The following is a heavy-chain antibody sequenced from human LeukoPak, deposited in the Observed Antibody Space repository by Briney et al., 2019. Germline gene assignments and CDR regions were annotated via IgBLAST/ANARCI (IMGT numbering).Heavy chain of an antibody. D-gene: IGHD3-22*01. CDR1: GGSISSYY. CDR3: ARHNYYYDSSGYFPGNFDL. Sequence: SETLSLTCTVSGGSISSYYWSWIRQPPGKGLEWIGYIYYSGSINYNPSLKSRVTISVDTSKNQFSLKLSSVTAADTAVYYCARHNYYYDSSGYFPGNFDLWGRGTLVTVSS. CDR2: IYYSGSI. J-gene: IGHJ2*01. V-gene: IGHV4-59*08.